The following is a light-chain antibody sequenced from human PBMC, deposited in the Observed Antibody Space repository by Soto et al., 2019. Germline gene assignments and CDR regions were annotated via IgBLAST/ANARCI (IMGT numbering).Light chain of an antibody. V-gene: IGKV1-17*01. J-gene: IGKJ1*01. CDR2: AAS. CDR3: LQHNDYPPT. CDR1: QDIRNE. Sequence: DIQMTQSPSSLSASVGASVTITCRASQDIRNELGWYQQKPGKAPKRLIYAASSLQSGVPSRFSGSGSGTEFTLTISSLQPEYYATYYCLQHNDYPPTFGQGTKVEI.